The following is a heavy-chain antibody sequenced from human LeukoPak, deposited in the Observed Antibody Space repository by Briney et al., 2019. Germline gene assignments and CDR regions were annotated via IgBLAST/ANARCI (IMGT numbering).Heavy chain of an antibody. CDR2: IIPIFGTA. CDR3: ARPQWLVHIYDYGMDV. J-gene: IGHJ6*02. V-gene: IGHV1-69*13. Sequence: SVKVSCKASGGTFSSYAISWVRQAPGQGLEWMGGIIPIFGTANYAQKFQGRVTITADESTSTAYMELSSLRSEDTAVYYCARPQWLVHIYDYGMDVWGQGTTVTVS. CDR1: GGTFSSYA. D-gene: IGHD6-19*01.